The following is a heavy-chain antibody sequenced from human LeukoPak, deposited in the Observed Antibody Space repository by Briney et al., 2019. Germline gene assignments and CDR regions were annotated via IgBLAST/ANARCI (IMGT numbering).Heavy chain of an antibody. CDR3: ARDGPAQMVDFDY. V-gene: IGHV1-2*02. CDR1: GYTFTGSGWY. Sequence: ASVKVSCMASGYTFTGSGWYLYWLRQAPGQGLECVGWLHPNNGATVYAQKFQGRVAMTTDTSISTAYMELSRLRPDDTAMYYCARDGPAQMVDFDYWGQGTLVTVSS. J-gene: IGHJ4*02. CDR2: LHPNNGAT. D-gene: IGHD3-10*01.